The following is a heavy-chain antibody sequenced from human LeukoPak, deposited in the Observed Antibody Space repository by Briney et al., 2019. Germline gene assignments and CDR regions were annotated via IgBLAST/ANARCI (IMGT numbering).Heavy chain of an antibody. CDR2: ISNDGSNK. CDR3: ARRGGSYYFDY. J-gene: IGHJ4*02. V-gene: IGHV3-30-3*01. CDR1: GFTFSTYT. Sequence: GGSLRLSCAASGFTFSTYTMHWVRQAPGEGLEWVAVISNDGSNKFYADSVRGRFTISRDNSKHTLYLQMNSLRPEDTSVYYCARRGGSYYFDYWGQGTLVTVSS. D-gene: IGHD1-26*01.